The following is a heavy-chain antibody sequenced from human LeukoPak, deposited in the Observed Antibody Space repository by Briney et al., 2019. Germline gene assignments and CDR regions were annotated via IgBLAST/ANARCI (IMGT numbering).Heavy chain of an antibody. CDR3: ARGRPHGNDY. J-gene: IGHJ4*02. D-gene: IGHD4-23*01. CDR2: IASDGSST. CDR1: GFTFSSYS. V-gene: IGHV3-74*01. Sequence: GGSLRLSCAASGFTFSSYSMNWVRQVPGKGLVWVSRIASDGSSTTYADSVKGRFSISRDNAKNTLYLQMNSLRVEDTAVYYCARGRPHGNDYWGQGTLVTVSS.